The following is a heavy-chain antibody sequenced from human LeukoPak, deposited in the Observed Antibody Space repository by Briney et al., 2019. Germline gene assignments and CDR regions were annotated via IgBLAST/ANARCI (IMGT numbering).Heavy chain of an antibody. Sequence: KPSETLSLTCTVSGGSISSSSYYWGWIRQPPGKGLEWIGSIYYSGSTYYNPSLKSRVTISVDTSKNQFSLKLSSVTAADTAVYYCARDLWFGELPLYYYGMDVWGQGTTVTVSS. CDR2: IYYSGST. J-gene: IGHJ6*02. CDR1: GGSISSSSYY. CDR3: ARDLWFGELPLYYYGMDV. V-gene: IGHV4-39*07. D-gene: IGHD3-10*01.